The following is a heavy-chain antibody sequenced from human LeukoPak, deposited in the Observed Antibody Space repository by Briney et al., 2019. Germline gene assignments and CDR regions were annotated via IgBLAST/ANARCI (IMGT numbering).Heavy chain of an antibody. V-gene: IGHV3-21*01. CDR1: GFTFSSYS. CDR2: ISSSSSYI. CDR3: AKDLTVSNPRGLDY. Sequence: GGSLRLSCAASGFTFSSYSMNWVRQAPGKGLEWVSSISSSSSYIYYADSVKGRFTISRDNAKNSLYLQMNSLRAEDTAVYYCAKDLTVSNPRGLDYWGQGTLVTVSS. D-gene: IGHD3-10*01. J-gene: IGHJ4*02.